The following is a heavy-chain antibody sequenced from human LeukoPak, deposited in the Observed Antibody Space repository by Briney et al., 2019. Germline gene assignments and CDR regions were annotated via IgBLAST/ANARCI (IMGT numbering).Heavy chain of an antibody. V-gene: IGHV4-4*07. J-gene: IGHJ4*02. CDR2: IYTSGST. Sequence: SETLSLTCTVSGGSISSYYWSWIRQPAGKGLEWIGRIYTSGSTNYNPSLKSRVTMSVDTSKNQFSLRLSSVTAADTAIYYCAQYIRDSGTYNFDHWGQGNLVTVSS. CDR3: AQYIRDSGTYNFDH. D-gene: IGHD1-1*01. CDR1: GGSISSYY.